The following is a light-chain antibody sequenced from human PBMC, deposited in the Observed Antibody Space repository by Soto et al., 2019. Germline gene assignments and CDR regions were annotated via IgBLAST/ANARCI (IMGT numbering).Light chain of an antibody. V-gene: IGKV3-20*01. Sequence: EIVFTQSPCTLSLSPGEGATVSCRASQSVSSNYLAWYQHKPGQAPRLLIYGASGRATGIPDRFTGSGSGTDFTLTISRLEPEDFAVFYCHQYGSSPQTFGQGTKVDIK. J-gene: IGKJ1*01. CDR3: HQYGSSPQT. CDR1: QSVSSNY. CDR2: GAS.